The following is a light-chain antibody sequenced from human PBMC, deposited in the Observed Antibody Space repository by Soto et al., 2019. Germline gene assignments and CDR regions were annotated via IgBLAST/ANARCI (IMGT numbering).Light chain of an antibody. V-gene: IGKV2-40*01. J-gene: IGKJ2*01. CDR2: PLS. CDR3: MQRIEFPYN. CDR1: QSLLDSDDGNTY. Sequence: DIVMTQTPLSLPVTPGEPASISCRSSQSLLDSDDGNTYLDWYLQKPGQSPQLLIYPLSYRASGVPARFSGSWSGPDFTLKISRVEAEDVGVYYCMQRIEFPYNFGQGTKLEIK.